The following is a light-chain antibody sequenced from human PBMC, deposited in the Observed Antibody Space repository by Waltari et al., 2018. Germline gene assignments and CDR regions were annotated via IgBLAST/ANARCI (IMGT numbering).Light chain of an antibody. J-gene: IGKJ2*01. V-gene: IGKV3-11*01. CDR2: DAS. Sequence: EIVLTQSPATLSLSPGDRATLSCRASQSVNNSLGWYKKKPCQAPRRLIYDASRRATDIPARFSGGGSGTDFTLTISSLEPEDFAVFYCQQRSNWMFTFGQGTKLDIK. CDR3: QQRSNWMFT. CDR1: QSVNNS.